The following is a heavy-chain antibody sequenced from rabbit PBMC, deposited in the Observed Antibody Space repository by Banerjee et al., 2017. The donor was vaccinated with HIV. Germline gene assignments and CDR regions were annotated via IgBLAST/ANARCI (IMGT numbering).Heavy chain of an antibody. CDR2: IAGSSSGFT. J-gene: IGHJ6*01. CDR3: ARDTGSSFSSYGMDL. CDR1: AFSFSSSDY. V-gene: IGHV1S40*01. Sequence: QSLEESGGDLVKPGASLTLTCTASAFSFSSSDYMCWVPQAPGKGLEWISCIAGSSSGFTYSATWAKGRFTISKTSSTTVTLQMTSLTVADTATYFCARDTGSSFSSYGMDLWGPGTLVTVS. D-gene: IGHD8-1*01.